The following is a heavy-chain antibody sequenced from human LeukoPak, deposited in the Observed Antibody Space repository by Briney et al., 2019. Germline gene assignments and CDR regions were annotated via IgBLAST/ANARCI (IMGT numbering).Heavy chain of an antibody. Sequence: GGSLRLSCAASGFTFSSYAMSWVRQAPGKGLEWVSAISGSGGSTYYADSVKGRFTISRDNSKNTLYLQTNSLRAEDTAVYYCAGVSLLLWFGELLGWGQGTLVTVSS. CDR2: ISGSGGST. D-gene: IGHD3-10*01. CDR3: AGVSLLLWFGELLG. V-gene: IGHV3-23*01. CDR1: GFTFSSYA. J-gene: IGHJ4*02.